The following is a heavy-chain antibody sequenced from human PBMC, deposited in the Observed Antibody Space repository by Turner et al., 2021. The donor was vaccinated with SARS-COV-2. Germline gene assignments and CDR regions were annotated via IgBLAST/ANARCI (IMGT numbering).Heavy chain of an antibody. J-gene: IGHJ5*02. CDR3: ATGYQLRVNWFDP. CDR1: GYTLTELS. Sequence: QVQLVQSGAEVKKPGASVKVSCKISGYTLTELSMYWVRQAPGKGLEWMGGFDPEDGEKIYAQNFQGRDTMTEDTSTDTAYMELSSLRSEDTAVYFCATGYQLRVNWFDPWGQGTLVTVSS. CDR2: FDPEDGEK. V-gene: IGHV1-24*01. D-gene: IGHD2-2*01.